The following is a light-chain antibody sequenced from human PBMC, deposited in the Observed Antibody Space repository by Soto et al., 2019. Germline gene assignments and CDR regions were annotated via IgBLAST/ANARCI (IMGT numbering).Light chain of an antibody. CDR2: GAS. J-gene: IGKJ2*01. CDR3: QQYGSSPPYT. Sequence: EIVLTQSPGTLSLSPGERATLSCRASQSVTGSYLAWYQQKLGQAPRLLIYGASSRATGIPDRFSGSGSGTDFTLTISRLEPEDFAEYYCQQYGSSPPYTFGQGTKLEIK. V-gene: IGKV3-20*01. CDR1: QSVTGSY.